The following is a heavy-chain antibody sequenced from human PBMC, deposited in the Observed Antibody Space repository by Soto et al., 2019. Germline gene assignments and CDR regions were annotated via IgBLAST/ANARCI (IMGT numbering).Heavy chain of an antibody. V-gene: IGHV1-18*01. D-gene: IGHD3-22*01. CDR2: ISAYNTNT. CDR3: ARGFYYDSSGYYDGPFDY. Sequence: ASVKVSCKASGYTLTSYSLSWVQQAPGQGLEWMGWISAYNTNTNYAQRLQGRVTMTTDTSTSTAYMELRSLRSDDTAVYYCARGFYYDSSGYYDGPFDYWGQGTLVTVSS. CDR1: GYTLTSYS. J-gene: IGHJ4*02.